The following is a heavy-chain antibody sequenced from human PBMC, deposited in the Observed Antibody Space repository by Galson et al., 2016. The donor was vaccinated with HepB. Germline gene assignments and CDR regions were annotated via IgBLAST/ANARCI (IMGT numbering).Heavy chain of an antibody. V-gene: IGHV3-66*01. CDR1: GLTVSSNY. CDR3: ARALYCSGDSCYWFDP. Sequence: SLRLSCAASGLTVSSNYMSWVRQAPGKGLEWVSLISSDGRTHYADSVKGRFTVSRDNSKNTLHLQMNSLGAEDTAVYYCARALYCSGDSCYWFDPWGQGTLVTVSS. J-gene: IGHJ5*02. D-gene: IGHD2-15*01. CDR2: ISSDGRT.